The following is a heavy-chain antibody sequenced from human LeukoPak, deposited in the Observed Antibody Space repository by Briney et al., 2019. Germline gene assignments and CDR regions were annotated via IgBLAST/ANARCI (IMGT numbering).Heavy chain of an antibody. CDR2: ISSSSGTI. V-gene: IGHV3-48*02. Sequence: GGSLRLSWAASGFTSSSYSMNWVRQAPEEGLGWVSYISSSSGTIYYADSVKGRFTISRDNAKSSLCLRMNILREEDTAVYDCAREGFDGDYVLKLGFDIWGQGTMVTVSS. D-gene: IGHD4-17*01. CDR1: GFTSSSYS. J-gene: IGHJ3*02. CDR3: AREGFDGDYVLKLGFDI.